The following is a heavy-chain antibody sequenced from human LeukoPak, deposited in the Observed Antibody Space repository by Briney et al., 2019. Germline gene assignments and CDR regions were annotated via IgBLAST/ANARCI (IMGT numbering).Heavy chain of an antibody. D-gene: IGHD3-16*02. J-gene: IGHJ5*02. V-gene: IGHV4-34*01. CDR1: GGSFSGYY. CDR2: INHSGST. CDR3: ARDSRDYVWGSYREDRRVFDP. Sequence: SETLSLTCAVYGGSFSGYYWSWIRQPPGKGLEWIGEINHSGSTNYNPSLKSRVPISVDTSKNQFSLKLSSVTAADTAVYYCARDSRDYVWGSYREDRRVFDPWGQGTLVTVSS.